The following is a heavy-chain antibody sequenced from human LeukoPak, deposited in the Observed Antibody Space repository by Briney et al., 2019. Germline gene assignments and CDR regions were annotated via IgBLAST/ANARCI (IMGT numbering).Heavy chain of an antibody. D-gene: IGHD1-1*01. CDR1: GGSISSNNW. CDR3: APKYRNNWGDWFAP. CDR2: ISHGGST. V-gene: IGHV4-4*02. Sequence: SGTLSLTCTVSGGSISSNNWWRWVRQPPGKALEWIGEISHGGSTNYNPALQRRGTISVDKAKNQFSLMLSSVTAADTAAYYCAPKYRNNWGDWFAPWGQGTLVTVSS. J-gene: IGHJ5*02.